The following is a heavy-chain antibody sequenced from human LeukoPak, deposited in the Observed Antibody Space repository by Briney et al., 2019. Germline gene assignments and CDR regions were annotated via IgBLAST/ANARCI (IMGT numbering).Heavy chain of an antibody. D-gene: IGHD3-10*01. CDR3: AKGRYFGEHYFAS. CDR2: ISGSGSST. CDR1: GFTFSRYG. J-gene: IGHJ4*02. V-gene: IGHV3-23*01. Sequence: PGGSLRLSCAASGFTFSRYGMNWVRQAPGKGLEWVSTISGSGSSTYYADSMKGRFTISRDNSNNTLYLQMNSLRAEDTAVYYGAKGRYFGEHYFASWGQGTLVTVSS.